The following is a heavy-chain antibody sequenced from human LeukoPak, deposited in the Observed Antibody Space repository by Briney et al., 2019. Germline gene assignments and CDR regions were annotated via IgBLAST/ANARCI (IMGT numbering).Heavy chain of an antibody. Sequence: TGGSLRLSCAASGFTFSGSAMHWVRQASGKGLEWVSYISSISSSSTYYADSVKGRFTISRDNAKNSLYLQMNSLRAEDTAVYYCARDFHRYYYDSSGYNAFDIWGQGTMVTVSS. CDR1: GFTFSGSA. CDR2: ISSISSSST. V-gene: IGHV3-48*04. D-gene: IGHD3-22*01. CDR3: ARDFHRYYYDSSGYNAFDI. J-gene: IGHJ3*02.